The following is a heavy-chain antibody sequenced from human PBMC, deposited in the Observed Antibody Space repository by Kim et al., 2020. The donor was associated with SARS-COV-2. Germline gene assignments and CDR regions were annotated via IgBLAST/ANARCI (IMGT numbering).Heavy chain of an antibody. V-gene: IGHV1-58*01. J-gene: IGHJ5*02. CDR2: IVVGSGNT. D-gene: IGHD2-8*02. Sequence: SVKVSCKASGFTFTSSAVQWVRQARGQRLEWIGWIVVGSGNTNYAQKFQERVTITRDMSTSTAYMHLSSLRSDDTAVYYCAATGGGAFYSPWGQGTLVTVSS. CDR3: AATGGGAFYSP. CDR1: GFTFTSSA.